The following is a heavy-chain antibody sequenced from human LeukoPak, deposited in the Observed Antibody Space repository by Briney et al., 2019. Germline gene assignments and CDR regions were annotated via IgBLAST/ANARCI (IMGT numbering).Heavy chain of an antibody. CDR2: IIPIFGTA. V-gene: IGHV1-69*05. J-gene: IGHJ4*02. CDR3: ASSTTTVTTWGY. CDR1: GGTFSGYA. Sequence: GASVKVSCKASGGTFSGYAISWVRQAPGQGLEWMGGIIPIFGTANYAQKFQGRVTITTDESTSTAYMGLSSLRSEDTAVYYCASSTTTVTTWGYWGQGTLVTVSS. D-gene: IGHD4-11*01.